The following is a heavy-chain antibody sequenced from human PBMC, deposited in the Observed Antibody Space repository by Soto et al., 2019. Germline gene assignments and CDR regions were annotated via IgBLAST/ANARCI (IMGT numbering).Heavy chain of an antibody. CDR2: IYSGGST. CDR3: ARNYDSSAGGAFDI. J-gene: IGHJ3*02. D-gene: IGHD3-22*01. CDR1: GFTVSSNY. V-gene: IGHV3-53*01. Sequence: EVQLVESGGVLIQPGGSLRLSCAASGFTVSSNYMSWVRQAPGKGLEWVSVIYSGGSTYYADSVKGRFTISRDNSKNTLYLQMNSMRAEDTVVYYCARNYDSSAGGAFDIWGQGTMVTVSS.